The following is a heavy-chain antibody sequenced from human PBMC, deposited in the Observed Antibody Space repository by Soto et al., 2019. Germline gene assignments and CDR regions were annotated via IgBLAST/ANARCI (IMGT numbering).Heavy chain of an antibody. V-gene: IGHV3-30-3*01. D-gene: IGHD6-19*01. Sequence: QVQLVESGGGVVQPGRSLRLSCAASGFTFSSYAMHWVRQAPGKGLEWVAVISYDGSNKYYADSVNGRFTISRDNSKNTLYLQMNSLRAEDTAVYYCARAPHWLGLVWWMDYWGQGTLVTVSS. CDR2: ISYDGSNK. J-gene: IGHJ4*02. CDR1: GFTFSSYA. CDR3: ARAPHWLGLVWWMDY.